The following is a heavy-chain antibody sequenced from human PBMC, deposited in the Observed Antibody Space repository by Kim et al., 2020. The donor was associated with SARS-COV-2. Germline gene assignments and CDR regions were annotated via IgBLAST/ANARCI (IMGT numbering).Heavy chain of an antibody. J-gene: IGHJ4*02. CDR3: ARTRGSSSSLDY. V-gene: IGHV4-59*01. D-gene: IGHD6-13*01. Sequence: TPALRHGVTISVETSKNQYSLKLSAVTAADTAVYYCARTRGSSSSLDYWGQGSLVTVSS.